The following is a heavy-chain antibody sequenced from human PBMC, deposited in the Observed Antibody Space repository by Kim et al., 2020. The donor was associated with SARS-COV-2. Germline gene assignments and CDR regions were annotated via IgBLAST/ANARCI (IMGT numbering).Heavy chain of an antibody. CDR3: VRGHTTVSTGY. CDR2: R. J-gene: IGHJ4*02. V-gene: IGHV3-11*04. Sequence: RYKAELVKVRFTTPRDNAKNSLYLQMSSLRAEDTAIYYCVRGHTTVSTGYWGQGTLVTVSS. D-gene: IGHD4-17*01.